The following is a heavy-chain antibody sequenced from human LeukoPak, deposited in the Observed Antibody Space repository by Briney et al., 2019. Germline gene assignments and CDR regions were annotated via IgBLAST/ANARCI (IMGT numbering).Heavy chain of an antibody. D-gene: IGHD4-11*01. V-gene: IGHV3-30*04. J-gene: IGHJ6*02. CDR1: GFTFRNYV. CDR2: ISYDGSNK. CDR3: ARDRTTVTWDYYYGMDV. Sequence: GGSLRLSCAASGFTFRNYVIHWVRQAPGKGLEWVAVISYDGSNKYYADSVKGRFTISRDNSKNTLYLQMNSLRAEDTAVYYCARDRTTVTWDYYYGMDVWGQGTTVTVSS.